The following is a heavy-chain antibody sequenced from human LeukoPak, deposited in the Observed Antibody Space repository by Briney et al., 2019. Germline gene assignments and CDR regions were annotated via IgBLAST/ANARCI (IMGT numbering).Heavy chain of an antibody. CDR2: ISWNSGSI. V-gene: IGHV3-9*01. CDR3: ATRLGDAFDI. J-gene: IGHJ3*02. Sequence: GGSLRLSCAASGFTFDDYAMHWVRQAPGKGLEWVSGISWNSGSIGYADSVKGRFIISRDNAKNSLYLQMNSLRAEDTAVYYCATRLGDAFDIWGQGTMVTVSS. D-gene: IGHD5-12*01. CDR1: GFTFDDYA.